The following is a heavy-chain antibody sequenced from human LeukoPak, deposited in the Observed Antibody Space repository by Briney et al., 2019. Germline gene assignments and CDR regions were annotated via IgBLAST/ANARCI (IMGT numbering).Heavy chain of an antibody. Sequence: SETLSLTCTVSGGSISSSSYYWGWIRQPPGKGLEWIGSIYYSGSTYYNPSLKSRVTISVDTSKNQFSLKLSSVTATDTSVYYCARLNKPGWFDPWGQGTLVTVSS. J-gene: IGHJ5*02. CDR1: GGSISSSSYY. CDR2: IYYSGST. CDR3: ARLNKPGWFDP. V-gene: IGHV4-39*01. D-gene: IGHD1-14*01.